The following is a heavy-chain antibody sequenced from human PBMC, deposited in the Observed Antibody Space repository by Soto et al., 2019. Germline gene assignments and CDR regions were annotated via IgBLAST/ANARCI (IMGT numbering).Heavy chain of an antibody. CDR2: MDPNSGNT. CDR1: GYTFTSYD. D-gene: IGHD3-16*02. J-gene: IGHJ4*02. CDR3: ARAPLPWCDVSLYRFIY. Sequence: QVQLVQSGAEVKKPGASVKVSCKASGYTFTSYDINWVRQATGQGLEWMGWMDPNSGNTGYAQKFQGRVTMIRKTSISTAYMALSSLRYEHTAVYYYARAPLPWCDVSLYRFIYWVQGTLVTVSS. V-gene: IGHV1-8*01.